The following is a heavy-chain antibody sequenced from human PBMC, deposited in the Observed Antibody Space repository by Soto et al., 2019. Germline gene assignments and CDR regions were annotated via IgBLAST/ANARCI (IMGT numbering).Heavy chain of an antibody. CDR1: GFTFSSFG. V-gene: IGHV3-48*01. Sequence: EVQLVESGGGLVQPGGSLRLSCAASGFTFSSFGMNWVRQAPGKGLEWVSYISSSSSNIYYADSVKGRFTISRDNAKNSLYLQMRSLRAEDTAVYYCAKDQSRYFDYWGQGTLATVSS. CDR2: ISSSSSNI. J-gene: IGHJ4*02. CDR3: AKDQSRYFDY.